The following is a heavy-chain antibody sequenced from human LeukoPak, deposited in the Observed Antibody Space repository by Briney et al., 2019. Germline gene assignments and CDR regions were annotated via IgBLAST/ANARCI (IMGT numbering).Heavy chain of an antibody. CDR3: ARDLYYYDSSGSDAFDI. Sequence: SVKVSCKASGGTFSSYAISWVRQAPGQGLEWMGGIIPIFGTANYAQKLQGRVTMTTDTSTSTAYMELRSLRSDGTAVYYCARDLYYYDSSGSDAFDIWGQGTMVTVSS. J-gene: IGHJ3*02. V-gene: IGHV1-69*05. CDR1: GGTFSSYA. D-gene: IGHD3-22*01. CDR2: IIPIFGTA.